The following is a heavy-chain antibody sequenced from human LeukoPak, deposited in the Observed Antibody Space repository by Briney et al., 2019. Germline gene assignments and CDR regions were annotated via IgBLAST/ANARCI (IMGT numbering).Heavy chain of an antibody. CDR2: IWYDGSNK. J-gene: IGHJ3*02. V-gene: IGHV3-33*01. Sequence: GGSLRLSCAASGFTFSSYGMHWVRQAPGKGLEWVAVIWYDGSNKYYADSVKGRFTISRDNSKNTLYLQMNSLSAEDTAVYYCARESRSEFSHRSRRAFDIWGQGTMVTVSS. CDR3: ARESRSEFSHRSRRAFDI. D-gene: IGHD1-14*01. CDR1: GFTFSSYG.